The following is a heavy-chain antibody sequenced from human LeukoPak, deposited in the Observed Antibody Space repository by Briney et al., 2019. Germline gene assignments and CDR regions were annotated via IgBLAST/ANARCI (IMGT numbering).Heavy chain of an antibody. Sequence: SETLSLTCAVYGGSFSGYYWSWIRQPPGKGLEWIGEIYHSGSTNYNPSLKSRVTMSVDKSKNQFSLKLSSVTAADTAVYYCASRVDTGNFDYWGQGTLVTVSS. CDR1: GGSFSGYY. V-gene: IGHV4-34*01. CDR3: ASRVDTGNFDY. CDR2: IYHSGST. J-gene: IGHJ4*02. D-gene: IGHD5-18*01.